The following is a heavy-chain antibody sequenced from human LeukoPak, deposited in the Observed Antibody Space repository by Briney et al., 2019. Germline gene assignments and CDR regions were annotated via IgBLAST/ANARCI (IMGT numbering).Heavy chain of an antibody. V-gene: IGHV4-30-2*01. D-gene: IGHD3-22*01. CDR3: ARAGHYYDSSGAPTDAFDI. J-gene: IGHJ3*02. CDR2: IYHSGST. Sequence: SETLSLTCAVSGGSISSGGYSWSWIRQPPGKGLEWIGYIYHSGSTYYNPTLKSRVTISVDRSKNQFSLKLSSVTAADTAVYYCARAGHYYDSSGAPTDAFDIWGQGTMVTVSS. CDR1: GGSISSGGYS.